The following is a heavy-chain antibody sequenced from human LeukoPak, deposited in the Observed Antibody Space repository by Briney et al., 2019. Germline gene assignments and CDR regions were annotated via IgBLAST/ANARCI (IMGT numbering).Heavy chain of an antibody. D-gene: IGHD1-1*01. CDR3: ARHEVQLEPFDY. CDR2: LSKSGNT. J-gene: IGHJ4*02. V-gene: IGHV4-59*08. CDR1: GGSISSYY. Sequence: SETLSLTCTVSGGSISSYYWSWIRLPPGKGLEWIGYLSKSGNTNYSPSLKSRVTISVDTSKTRYSLKLSSVTAADTAVYYCARHEVQLEPFDYWGQGTLVTVSS.